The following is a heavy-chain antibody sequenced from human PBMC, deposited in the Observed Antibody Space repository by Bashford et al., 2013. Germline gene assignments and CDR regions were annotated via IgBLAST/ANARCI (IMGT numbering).Heavy chain of an antibody. D-gene: IGHD3-3*01. CDR1: GGTFSSYA. V-gene: IGHV1-69*04. CDR3: ARVWVESVLRFLEWLHIDWDAFDI. J-gene: IGHJ3*02. Sequence: SVKVSCKASGGTFSSYAISWVRQAPGQGLEWMGRIIPILGIANYAQKFQGRVTITADKSTSTAYMELSSLRSEDTAVYYCARVWVESVLRFLEWLHIDWDAFDIWAKGQWSPSPQ. CDR2: IIPILGIA.